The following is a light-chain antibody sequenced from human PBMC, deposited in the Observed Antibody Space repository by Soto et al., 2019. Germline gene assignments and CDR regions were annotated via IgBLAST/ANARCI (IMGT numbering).Light chain of an antibody. V-gene: IGLV2-8*01. J-gene: IGLJ2*01. CDR3: SSYAGSNNFRI. CDR2: EVS. CDR1: SSDVGGYIH. Sequence: QSVLTQPPSASGSPGQSVTISCTGTSSDVGGYIHVSWYQQHPGKAPKLIIYEVSKRPSGVPDRFSGSRSGNTASLTVSGLQAEDEADYYCSSYAGSNNFRIFGGGTKLTVL.